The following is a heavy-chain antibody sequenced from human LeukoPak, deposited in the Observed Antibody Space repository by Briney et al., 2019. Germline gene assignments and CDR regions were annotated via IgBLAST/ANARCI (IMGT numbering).Heavy chain of an antibody. CDR1: GFTFSSYG. V-gene: IGHV3-30*03. J-gene: IGHJ4*02. CDR2: ISYDVGKK. D-gene: IGHD3-10*01. CDR3: ARNRPGGGSGSRWEFDY. Sequence: PGGSLRLSCAASGFTFSSYGMHWVRQAPGKGLEWVAVISYDVGKKYYADSVKGRFTISRDNSKNTLYLQMNSLRAEDTAVYYCARNRPGGGSGSRWEFDYWGQGTLVTVSS.